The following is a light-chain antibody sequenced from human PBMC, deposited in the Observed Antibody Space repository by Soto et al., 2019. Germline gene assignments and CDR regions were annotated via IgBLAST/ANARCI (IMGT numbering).Light chain of an antibody. V-gene: IGKV3-15*01. CDR1: QSVGSN. Sequence: EIVMTQSPATLSVSPGERATLSCRASQSVGSNLAWYQQIPGQAPRLLIYHASTRAAGIPARFSGSGSGTEFTLTISSLQSEDFAVYYCQQYNTWQTFGQGTKVDIK. J-gene: IGKJ1*01. CDR3: QQYNTWQT. CDR2: HAS.